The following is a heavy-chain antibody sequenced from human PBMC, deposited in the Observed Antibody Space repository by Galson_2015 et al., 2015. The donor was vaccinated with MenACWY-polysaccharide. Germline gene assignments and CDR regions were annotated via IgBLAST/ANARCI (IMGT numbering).Heavy chain of an antibody. CDR1: GFTFRNYG. CDR3: AAGTGRDGYSFDC. V-gene: IGHV3-30*12. CDR2: IYYDGSNK. Sequence: SLRLSCAASGFTFRNYGMHWVRQAPGKGLEWVTVIYYDGSNKYYIDSVRGRFTISRDNSRNTLYLQMNSLRAEDMAVYYCAAGTGRDGYSFDCWGRGTLVTVSS. D-gene: IGHD5-24*01. J-gene: IGHJ4*02.